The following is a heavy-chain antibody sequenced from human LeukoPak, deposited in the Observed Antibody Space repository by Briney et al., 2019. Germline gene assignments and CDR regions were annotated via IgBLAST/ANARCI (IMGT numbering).Heavy chain of an antibody. CDR2: IYYSGST. J-gene: IGHJ5*02. CDR3: ARHVYYGSGIQNWFDP. CDR1: GGSISSYY. Sequence: SETLSLTCTVSGGSISSYYWSWIRQPPGKGLEWIGSIYYSGSTYYNPSLKSRVTISVDTSKNQFSLKLSSVPAADTAVYYCARHVYYGSGIQNWFDPWGQGTLVTVSS. D-gene: IGHD3-10*01. V-gene: IGHV4-59*05.